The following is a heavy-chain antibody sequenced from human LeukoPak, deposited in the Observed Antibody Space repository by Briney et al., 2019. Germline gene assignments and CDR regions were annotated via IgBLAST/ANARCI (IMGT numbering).Heavy chain of an antibody. CDR2: ISGSGDDT. D-gene: IGHD4-17*01. J-gene: IGHJ4*02. CDR1: GFTFSDFV. CDR3: AKRGPSTVITSYYFDY. V-gene: IGHV3-23*01. Sequence: VGSLRLSCAASGFTFSDFVMIWVRQAPGKGPEWVSAISGSGDDTYYADSVKGRFTFSRDNSKNTLYLQMDSLRAEDTAVYFCAKRGPSTVITSYYFDYWGQGTLVTVSS.